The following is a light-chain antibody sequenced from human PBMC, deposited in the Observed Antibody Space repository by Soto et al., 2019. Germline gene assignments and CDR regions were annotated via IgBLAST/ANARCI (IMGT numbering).Light chain of an antibody. J-gene: IGKJ2*01. CDR2: GAS. V-gene: IGKV3-15*01. Sequence: IVMTQSPATLSVSLGERATLSCRASQSVSANLAWYQQKPGQAPRLLIFGASTRATGIPARFSGSGSGTEFTLTISSLQSEEFGVYYCQNHEGYTLGQGTKLEIK. CDR3: QNHEGYT. CDR1: QSVSAN.